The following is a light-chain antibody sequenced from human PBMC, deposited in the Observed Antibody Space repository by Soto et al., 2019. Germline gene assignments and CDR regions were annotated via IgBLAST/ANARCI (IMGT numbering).Light chain of an antibody. CDR2: DAS. CDR3: QQYENYWT. J-gene: IGKJ1*01. CDR1: QSISAW. Sequence: EIQMTQYPSTLSGAAGGGVTVTCRASQSISAWLAWYQQKPGKAPKLLIYDASNLESGVPSRFSGSGSGTEFTLTISNLQPDDFATYYCQQYENYWTFGQGTKVDIK. V-gene: IGKV1-5*01.